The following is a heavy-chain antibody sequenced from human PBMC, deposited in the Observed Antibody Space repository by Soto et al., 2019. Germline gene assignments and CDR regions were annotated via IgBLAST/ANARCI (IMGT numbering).Heavy chain of an antibody. CDR1: GVTFSSYA. V-gene: IGHV3-23*01. CDR2: ISGSGEGT. CDR3: AKAQEASGNVNSYLDY. J-gene: IGHJ4*02. Sequence: EVQVLESGGGLVQPGGSLRLSCATSGVTFSSYAMSWVRQAPGKGLGWVSGISGSGEGTYVQGRFTVSRDNSKNTLYLHLNSLRVEDTAVYYCAKAQEASGNVNSYLDYWGRGTLVTVSP. D-gene: IGHD5-12*01.